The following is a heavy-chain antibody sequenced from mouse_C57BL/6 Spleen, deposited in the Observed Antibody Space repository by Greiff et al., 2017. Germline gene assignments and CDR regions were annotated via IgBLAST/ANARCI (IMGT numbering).Heavy chain of an antibody. CDR2: ISDGGSYT. CDR1: GFTFSSYA. CDR3: ARDRGSNYVGYYFDY. J-gene: IGHJ2*01. V-gene: IGHV5-4*01. D-gene: IGHD2-5*01. Sequence: EVMLVESGGGLVKPGGSLKLSCAASGFTFSSYAMSWVRQTPEKRLEWVATISDGGSYTYYPDNVKGRFTISRDNAKNNRYLQMSHLKSEDTAMYYCARDRGSNYVGYYFDYWGQGTTLTVSS.